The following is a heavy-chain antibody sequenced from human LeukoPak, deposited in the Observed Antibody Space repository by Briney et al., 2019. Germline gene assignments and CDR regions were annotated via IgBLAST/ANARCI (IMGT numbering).Heavy chain of an antibody. V-gene: IGHV3-21*01. J-gene: IGHJ4*02. CDR2: ISSSSSYI. D-gene: IGHD6-13*01. Sequence: PGGSLRLSCVASGFTFSSYNMNWVRQAPGKGLEWVSSISSSSSYIYYADSVKGRFTISRDNARNSLYLQMNSLRAEDTAAYYCAREGSSSWYDYWGQGTLVTVSS. CDR3: AREGSSSWYDY. CDR1: GFTFSSYN.